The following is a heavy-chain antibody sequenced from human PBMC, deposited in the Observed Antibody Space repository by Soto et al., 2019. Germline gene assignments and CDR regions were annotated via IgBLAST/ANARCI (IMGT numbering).Heavy chain of an antibody. Sequence: KGLVWVSRINMDGSSTNYADSVKGRFTISRDNAKNTLYLQMNSLRVDDTAVYYCARGPRGLYNHDYCFLQAEDGIPDVRSVSGFLLNRSSDL. J-gene: IGHJ2*01. D-gene: IGHD3-3*01. V-gene: IGHV3-74*01. CDR3: ARGPRGLYNHDYCFLQAEDGIPDVRSVSGFLLNRSSDL. CDR2: INMDGSST.